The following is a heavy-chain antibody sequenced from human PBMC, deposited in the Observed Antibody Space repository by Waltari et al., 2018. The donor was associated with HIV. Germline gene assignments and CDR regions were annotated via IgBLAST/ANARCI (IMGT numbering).Heavy chain of an antibody. CDR2: IYTSGST. CDR3: ARGTYYYDSSGHDAFDI. Sequence: QVQLQESGPGLVKPSETLSLTCTVSGGSISSYYWSWIRQPAGKGLEWIGRIYTSGSTNHYPSLKSRVTMSVDTSKNQFSLKLSSVTAADTAVYYCARGTYYYDSSGHDAFDIWGQGTMVTVSS. CDR1: GGSISSYY. V-gene: IGHV4-4*07. J-gene: IGHJ3*02. D-gene: IGHD3-22*01.